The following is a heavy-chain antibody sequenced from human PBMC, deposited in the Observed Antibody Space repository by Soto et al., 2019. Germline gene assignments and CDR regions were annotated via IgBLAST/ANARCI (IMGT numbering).Heavy chain of an antibody. CDR2: ISTGNGNT. CDR1: GYTFTNYP. V-gene: IGHV1-3*04. J-gene: IGHJ4*02. Sequence: ASVKVSCKASGYTFTNYPMHWLRQAPGQGPEWLGWISTGNGNTKWSQKFQGRVTITWDTSATTTYIELSSLRSEDTAVYYCASGHCSGDCYSDYWGQGTLVTVSS. D-gene: IGHD2-21*02. CDR3: ASGHCSGDCYSDY.